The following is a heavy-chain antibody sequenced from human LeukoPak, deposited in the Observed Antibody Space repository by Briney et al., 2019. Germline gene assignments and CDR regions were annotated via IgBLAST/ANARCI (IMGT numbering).Heavy chain of an antibody. Sequence: GGSLRLSCAASGFTFSSYGMRWVRQAPGKGLEWVAVIWYDGSNKYYADSVKGRFTISRDNSKNTLYLQMNSLRAEDTAVYYCARALYGSGSYYWGQGTLVTVSS. CDR2: IWYDGSNK. CDR1: GFTFSSYG. D-gene: IGHD3-10*01. J-gene: IGHJ4*02. CDR3: ARALYGSGSYY. V-gene: IGHV3-33*01.